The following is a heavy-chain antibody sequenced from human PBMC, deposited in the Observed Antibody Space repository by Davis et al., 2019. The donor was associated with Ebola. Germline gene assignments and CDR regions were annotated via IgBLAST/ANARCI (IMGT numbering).Heavy chain of an antibody. CDR1: GGSISSSNW. D-gene: IGHD4-17*01. V-gene: IGHV4-4*02. CDR2: IYHRGST. Sequence: MPSETLSPTCAVSGGSISSSNWWSWVRPPPGMRLEWIGDIYHRGSTNYNPSLKSRVTISVDKSKNQFSLKLSSVTAADTAVYYCASLPGPRDYGDYVWYYYGMDVWGKGTTVTVSS. CDR3: ASLPGPRDYGDYVWYYYGMDV. J-gene: IGHJ6*04.